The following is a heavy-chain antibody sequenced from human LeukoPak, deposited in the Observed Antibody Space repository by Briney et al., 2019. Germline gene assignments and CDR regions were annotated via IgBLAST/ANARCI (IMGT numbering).Heavy chain of an antibody. V-gene: IGHV4-59*01. Sequence: SETLSLTCTVSRGSISGYQWSWIRQPPGKGLQWIGNTSYSGSTNYNPSLKSRVTISVDTSKNQFSLKLTSVTAADTAVYYCARELDYYDSSGYYSVFDYWGQGTLVTVSS. CDR2: TSYSGST. J-gene: IGHJ4*02. D-gene: IGHD3-22*01. CDR1: RGSISGYQ. CDR3: ARELDYYDSSGYYSVFDY.